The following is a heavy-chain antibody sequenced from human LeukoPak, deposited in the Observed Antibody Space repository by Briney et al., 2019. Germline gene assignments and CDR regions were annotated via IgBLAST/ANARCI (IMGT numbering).Heavy chain of an antibody. V-gene: IGHV3-23*01. CDR3: AKRASGSGTSLYYFDY. CDR1: GFTFSSYA. CDR2: MCNSGGST. D-gene: IGHD3-10*01. J-gene: IGHJ4*02. Sequence: GVSLRLSCAASGFTFSSYAMSWVRQAPGKGLEWVSVMCNSGGSTFYADSVKGRFTISRDNSKNTLYLQMNSLRAEDTAVYYCAKRASGSGTSLYYFDYWGQGTLVTVSS.